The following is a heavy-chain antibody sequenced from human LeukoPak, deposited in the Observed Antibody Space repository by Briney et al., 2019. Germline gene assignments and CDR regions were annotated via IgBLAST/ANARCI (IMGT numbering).Heavy chain of an antibody. CDR1: GYTFTSYI. CDR2: INTNTGNP. CDR3: ARGPPREYCSRTSCFGNYFDY. J-gene: IGHJ4*02. Sequence: ASVKVSCKASGYTFTSYIMNWVRQAPGQGLEWMGRINTNTGNPTYAQGFTGRFVFSLDTSVNTAYLQISNLKAEDTAVYYCARGPPREYCSRTSCFGNYFDYWGQGTLVTVSS. V-gene: IGHV7-4-1*02. D-gene: IGHD2-2*01.